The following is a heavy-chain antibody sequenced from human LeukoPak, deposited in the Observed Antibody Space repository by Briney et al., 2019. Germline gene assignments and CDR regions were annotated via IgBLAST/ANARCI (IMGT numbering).Heavy chain of an antibody. D-gene: IGHD3-22*01. V-gene: IGHV1-46*01. CDR2: INPSGGST. Sequence: ASVKVSCKASGYTFTSYDINWVRQAPGQGLEWMGIINPSGGSTSYAQKFQGRVTMTRDTSTSTVYMELSSLRSEDTAVYYCAREGDSSGYQQDLDYWGQGTLVTVSS. CDR3: AREGDSSGYQQDLDY. J-gene: IGHJ4*02. CDR1: GYTFTSYD.